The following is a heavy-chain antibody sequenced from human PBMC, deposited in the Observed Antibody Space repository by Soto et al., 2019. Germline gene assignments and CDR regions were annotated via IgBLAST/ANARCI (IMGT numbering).Heavy chain of an antibody. J-gene: IGHJ3*02. CDR2: INHSGST. Sequence: QVQLQQWGAGLLKPSETLSLTCAVYGGSFSGYYWSWIRQPPGKGLEWIGEINHSGSTNYNPSLKSRVTISVDTAKNQFSRKLSSVTAADPAVYYCARGPKAIVVVPAAMSVNAFDIWGQGTMVTVSS. D-gene: IGHD2-2*01. V-gene: IGHV4-34*01. CDR3: ARGPKAIVVVPAAMSVNAFDI. CDR1: GGSFSGYY.